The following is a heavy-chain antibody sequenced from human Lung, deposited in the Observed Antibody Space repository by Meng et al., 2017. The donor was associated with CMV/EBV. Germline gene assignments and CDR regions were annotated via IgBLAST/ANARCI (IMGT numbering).Heavy chain of an antibody. CDR3: ARGYCSSTSCYSWMDY. CDR2: INPNSGGT. J-gene: IGHJ4*02. D-gene: IGHD2-2*02. CDR1: GYTFTGYY. V-gene: IGHV1-2*02. Sequence: SVKVSXKASGYTFTGYYMHWVRQAPGQGLEWMGWINPNSGGTNYAQKFQGRVTMTRDTSISTAYMELSRLRSDDTAVYYCARGYCSSTSCYSWMDYWGQGTLVTVSS.